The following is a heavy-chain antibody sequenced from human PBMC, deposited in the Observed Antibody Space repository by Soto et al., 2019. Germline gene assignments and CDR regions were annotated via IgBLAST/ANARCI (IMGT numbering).Heavy chain of an antibody. V-gene: IGHV3-7*04. CDR3: ARGGIVAASYFTYMDV. CDR1: GFTLSDYW. J-gene: IGHJ6*03. D-gene: IGHD6-13*01. CDR2: IKQDGSQK. Sequence: EVQLVESGGALVQPGESLRLSCAVSGFTLSDYWMGWVRQAPGKGLEWVANIKQDGSQKYFVDSVKGRFSISRDNARNSVSLQMSSLRVEDTAVYFCARGGIVAASYFTYMDVWGEGTTVTVSS.